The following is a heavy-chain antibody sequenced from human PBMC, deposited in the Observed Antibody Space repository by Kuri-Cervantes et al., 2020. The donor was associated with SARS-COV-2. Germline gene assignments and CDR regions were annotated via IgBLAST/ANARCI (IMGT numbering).Heavy chain of an antibody. CDR3: ASRSSHNYYYYYYMDV. CDR2: INPNSGGT. Sequence: ASVNVSCKASGYTFTGYYMHWVRQAPGQGLEWMGWINPNSGGTNYAQKFRGRVTMTRDTSISTAYMELSRLRSDDTAVYYCASRSSHNYYYYYYMDVWGKGTTVTVSS. D-gene: IGHD2-2*01. CDR1: GYTFTGYY. J-gene: IGHJ6*03. V-gene: IGHV1-2*02.